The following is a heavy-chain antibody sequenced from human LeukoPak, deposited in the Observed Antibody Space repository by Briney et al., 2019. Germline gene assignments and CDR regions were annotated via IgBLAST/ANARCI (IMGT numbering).Heavy chain of an antibody. CDR2: ISYDGSNK. CDR1: GFTFSSYG. V-gene: IGHV3-30*18. D-gene: IGHD3-22*01. Sequence: PGRSLRLSCAASGFTFSSYGMHWVRQAPGKGLEWVAVISYDGSNKYYADSVKGRFTISRDNSKNTLYLQMNSLRAEDMAVYYCANRHYDSSGYYENFDYWGQGTLVTVSS. J-gene: IGHJ4*02. CDR3: ANRHYDSSGYYENFDY.